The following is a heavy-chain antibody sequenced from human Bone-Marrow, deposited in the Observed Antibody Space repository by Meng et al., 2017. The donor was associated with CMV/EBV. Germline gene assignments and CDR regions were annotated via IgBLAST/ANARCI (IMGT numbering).Heavy chain of an antibody. CDR3: ARDFRSGPLDY. V-gene: IGHV3-30-3*01. Sequence: GGSLRLSCAASGFTFSSYAMSWVRQAPGKGLEWVAVISYDGGNKYYADSVKGRFTISRDNSKNTLYLQMNSLRTEDTAVYYCARDFRSGPLDYWGQGALVTVSS. CDR1: GFTFSSYA. CDR2: ISYDGGNK. J-gene: IGHJ4*02. D-gene: IGHD3-10*01.